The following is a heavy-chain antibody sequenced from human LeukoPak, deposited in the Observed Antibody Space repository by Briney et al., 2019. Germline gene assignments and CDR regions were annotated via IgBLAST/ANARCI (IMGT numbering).Heavy chain of an antibody. CDR2: IYYSGST. Sequence: SQTLSLTCTVSGGSVSSGDYYWSWIRQPPGKGLEWIGYIYYSGSTYYNPSLKSRVTISVDTSKNQFSLKLSSVTAADTAVYYCARTSYYDFWSGPIWGQGTMVTVSS. J-gene: IGHJ3*02. CDR3: ARTSYYDFWSGPI. D-gene: IGHD3-3*01. CDR1: GGSVSSGDYY. V-gene: IGHV4-30-4*08.